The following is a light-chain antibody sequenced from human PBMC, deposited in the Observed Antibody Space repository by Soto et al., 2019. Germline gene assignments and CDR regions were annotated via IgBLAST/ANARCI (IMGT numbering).Light chain of an antibody. Sequence: EIVLTQSPGTLSLSPGERATLSCRASQSVSNTYLAWYQRKPGQAPRLLIYGASSRATGIPGRFSGSGSGIDVTVAITRLEPEDFAVYYCQQYGSSTPTFGQGTNVEIK. CDR3: QQYGSSTPT. CDR2: GAS. V-gene: IGKV3-20*01. J-gene: IGKJ1*01. CDR1: QSVSNTY.